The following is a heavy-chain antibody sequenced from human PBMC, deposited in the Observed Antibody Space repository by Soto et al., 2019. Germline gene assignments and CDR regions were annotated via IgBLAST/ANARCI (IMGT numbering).Heavy chain of an antibody. D-gene: IGHD6-6*01. J-gene: IGHJ6*02. Sequence: ASVKVSCKASGYTFTGYYMHWVRQAPGQGLEWMGWINPNSGGTNYAQKFQGRVTMTRDTSISTAYMELSRLRSDDTAVYCCARSRQLVVNYYYGMDVWGQGTTVTVSS. CDR3: ARSRQLVVNYYYGMDV. CDR2: INPNSGGT. V-gene: IGHV1-2*02. CDR1: GYTFTGYY.